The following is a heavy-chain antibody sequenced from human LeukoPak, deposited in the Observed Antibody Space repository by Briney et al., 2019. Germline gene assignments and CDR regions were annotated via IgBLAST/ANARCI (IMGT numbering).Heavy chain of an antibody. CDR2: ISGSAGST. Sequence: GGSLRLSCAASGFTFSSYAMSWVRQAPGKGLEWVSAISGSAGSTYYADSVKGRFTISRDNSKNTLYLQMNSLRAEDTAVYYCAKEGCSGGSCYSRYYGMDVWGQGTTVTVSS. CDR1: GFTFSSYA. J-gene: IGHJ6*02. D-gene: IGHD2-15*01. CDR3: AKEGCSGGSCYSRYYGMDV. V-gene: IGHV3-23*01.